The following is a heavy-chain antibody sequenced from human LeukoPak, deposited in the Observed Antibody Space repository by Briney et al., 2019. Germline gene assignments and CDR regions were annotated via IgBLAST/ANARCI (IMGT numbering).Heavy chain of an antibody. CDR1: GGSISSGSYY. J-gene: IGHJ6*03. CDR3: ARVSGAARPLYYYYMDV. D-gene: IGHD6-6*01. V-gene: IGHV4-61*02. Sequence: SQTLSLTCTVSGGSISSGSYYWSWIRQPAGKGLEWIGRIYTSGSTNYNPSLKSRVTISVDTSKNQFSLKLCSVTAADTAVYYCARVSGAARPLYYYYMDVWGKGTTVTVSS. CDR2: IYTSGST.